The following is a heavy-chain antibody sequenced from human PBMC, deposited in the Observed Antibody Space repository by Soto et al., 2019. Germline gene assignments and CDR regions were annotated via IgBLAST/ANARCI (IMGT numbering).Heavy chain of an antibody. CDR2: INHSGST. CDR1: GGSFSGYY. V-gene: IGHV4-34*01. D-gene: IGHD3-22*01. CDR3: ARGSDYYDSSGYYLPPG. J-gene: IGHJ4*02. Sequence: SETLSLTCAVYGGSFSGYYWSWIRQPPGKGLEWIGEINHSGSTNYNPSLKSRVTISVDTSKNQFSLKLSSVTAADTAVYYCARGSDYYDSSGYYLPPGWGQGTLVTVSS.